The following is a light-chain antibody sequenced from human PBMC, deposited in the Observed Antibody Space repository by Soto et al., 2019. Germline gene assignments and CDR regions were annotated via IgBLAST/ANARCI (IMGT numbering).Light chain of an antibody. J-gene: IGKJ1*01. CDR3: QQYNNWPRT. CDR1: QSVSRN. Sequence: EIVLTQSPGTLSLSPGGRATLSCRASQSVSRNYAAWYQQKPGQSPRLLIYGASTRATGIPARFSGSGSGTEFTLTISSLQSEDFAVYYCQQYNNWPRTFGQGTKVDIK. CDR2: GAS. V-gene: IGKV3-15*01.